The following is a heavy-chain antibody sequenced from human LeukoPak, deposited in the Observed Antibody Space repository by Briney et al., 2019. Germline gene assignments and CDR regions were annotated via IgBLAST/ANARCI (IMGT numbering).Heavy chain of an antibody. J-gene: IGHJ4*02. CDR3: ARDLGIVVPAAAFDY. CDR1: GYTFTSYG. V-gene: IGHV1-18*01. CDR2: ISAYNGNT. Sequence: GASVKVSCKASGYTFTSYGISWVRQAPGQGLEWMGWISAYNGNTNYAQKLQGRVTMTTDTSTSTAYMELSSLRSEDTAVYYCARDLGIVVPAAAFDYWGQGTLVTVSS. D-gene: IGHD2-2*01.